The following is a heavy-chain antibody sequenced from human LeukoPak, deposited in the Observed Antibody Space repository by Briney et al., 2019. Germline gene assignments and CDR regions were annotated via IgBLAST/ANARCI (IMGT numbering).Heavy chain of an antibody. V-gene: IGHV3-66*01. CDR3: ARDGGVYCSSTTCYPRSFDV. Sequence: GGSLRLSCVASGFDISYNYVGWIRQAPGKGLEWVSVIHTGGTTHYADSVKGRFTISKDNSNNTVFLQMNSVRAEDTAIYYCARDGGVYCSSTTCYPRSFDVWGQGSLVTVSS. CDR2: IHTGGTT. D-gene: IGHD2-2*01. J-gene: IGHJ3*01. CDR1: GFDISYNY.